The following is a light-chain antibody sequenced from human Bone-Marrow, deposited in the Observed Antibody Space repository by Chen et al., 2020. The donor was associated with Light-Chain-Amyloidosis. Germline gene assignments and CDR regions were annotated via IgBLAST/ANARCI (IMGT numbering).Light chain of an antibody. CDR3: SSYTIPNTHV. CDR2: EVT. V-gene: IGLV2-14*01. CDR1: SRDVGGDNH. J-gene: IGLJ1*01. Sequence: QSALTQPASVSGSPGQSITISCTGTSRDVGGDNHVSWYQQHPDKAAKLMIYEVTNRPSWVPDRSSGSKTDNTASLTSAGLQTEDGAEYSCSSYTIPNTHVVGSGTGVTVL.